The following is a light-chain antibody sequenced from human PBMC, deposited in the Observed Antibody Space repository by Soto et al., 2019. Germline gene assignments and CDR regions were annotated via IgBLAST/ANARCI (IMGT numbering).Light chain of an antibody. CDR1: QTVSSY. V-gene: IGKV3-11*01. Sequence: IVLTQSPATVSLWPGETAILSCRASQTVSSYLSWYQHKPGQAPRLLIYDASKRAPGIPARFSGSGSGTDFTLTISSLEPEDFAVYYCQQRSTSITFGQGTRLEIE. CDR3: QQRSTSIT. CDR2: DAS. J-gene: IGKJ5*01.